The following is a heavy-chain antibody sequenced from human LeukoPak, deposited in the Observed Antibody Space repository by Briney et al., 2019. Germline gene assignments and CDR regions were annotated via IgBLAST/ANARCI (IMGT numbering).Heavy chain of an antibody. D-gene: IGHD3-10*02. CDR2: TNSGGTTT. J-gene: IGHJ4*02. CDR3: AKQSYARSLGE. Sequence: GGSLRLSCATSGFPFSDFSMTWVRQAPGRGLEWISTTNSGGTTTYYAESVKGRFTISRDNFKNALYLQMSSLRVEDTAIYYCAKQSYARSLGEGGPGTLVTVSS. V-gene: IGHV3-23*01. CDR1: GFPFSDFS.